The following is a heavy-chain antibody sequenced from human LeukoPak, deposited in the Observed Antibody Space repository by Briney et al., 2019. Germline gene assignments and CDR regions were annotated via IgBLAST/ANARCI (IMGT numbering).Heavy chain of an antibody. J-gene: IGHJ4*02. V-gene: IGHV4-34*01. CDR2: INHSGST. D-gene: IGHD3-16*01. CDR3: ARQGALSPFDY. CDR1: GGSFSGYY. Sequence: PSETLSLTCAVYGGSFSGYYWSWIRQPPGKGLEWIGEINHSGSTNYNPSLKSRGTISVDTSKNQFSLKLSSVTAADTAVYYCARQGALSPFDYWGQGTLVTVSS.